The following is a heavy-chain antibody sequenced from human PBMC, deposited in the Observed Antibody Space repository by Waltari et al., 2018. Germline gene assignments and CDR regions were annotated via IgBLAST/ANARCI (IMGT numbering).Heavy chain of an antibody. CDR1: GFIFGDYY. Sequence: QVQLVESGGGLVKPGGSLRLSCEASGFIFGDYYVAWIRQDPGKGLEWVSYISSTGRITYYAYSVKGRFTISRENAKNSLFLQMYSLRDEDTAIYYCARVPAMRTFIPEYWGQGTLVTVSS. D-gene: IGHD2-21*01. V-gene: IGHV3-11*01. J-gene: IGHJ4*02. CDR2: ISSTGRIT. CDR3: ARVPAMRTFIPEY.